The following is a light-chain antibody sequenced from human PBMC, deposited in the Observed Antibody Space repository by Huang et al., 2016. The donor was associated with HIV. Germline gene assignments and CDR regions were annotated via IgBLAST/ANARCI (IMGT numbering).Light chain of an antibody. CDR2: LGS. CDR1: QSLLHRNGYNY. Sequence: DIVMTQSPLSLPVTPGEPASISCRSSQSLLHRNGYNYLDWYLQKPGQSPQLLIYLGSNRVSGVPDRFSGSGSGTDFTLKISRVEAEDVGIYYCIQAIQIPTFGPGTKVDIK. V-gene: IGKV2-28*01. J-gene: IGKJ3*01. CDR3: IQAIQIPT.